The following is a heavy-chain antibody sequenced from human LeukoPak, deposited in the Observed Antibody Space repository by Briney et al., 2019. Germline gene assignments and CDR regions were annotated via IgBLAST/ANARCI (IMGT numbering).Heavy chain of an antibody. CDR1: GGSISSSSYY. Sequence: PSETLSLTCTVSGGSISSSSYYWGWIRQPPGKGLEWIGSIYYSGSTYYNPSLKSRVTISVDTSKNQFSLKLSSVTAADTAVYYCARDSAWFGEFTLDYWGQGTLVTVSS. J-gene: IGHJ4*02. CDR2: IYYSGST. V-gene: IGHV4-39*02. CDR3: ARDSAWFGEFTLDY. D-gene: IGHD3-10*01.